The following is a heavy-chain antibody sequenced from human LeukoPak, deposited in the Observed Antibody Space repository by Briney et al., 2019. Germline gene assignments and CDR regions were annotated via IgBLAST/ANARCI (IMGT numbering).Heavy chain of an antibody. J-gene: IGHJ4*02. CDR1: GGSISSNY. D-gene: IGHD3-22*01. CDR2: IYYSGST. CDR3: ARWQYDSSCYRKIDC. Sequence: SETLSLTCTVSGGSISSNYWSWIRQPPGKGLEWIGYIYYSGSTNYNPSLKSRVTISVDTSKNQFSLKLSSVTAADTAVYYCARWQYDSSCYRKIDCWGQGTLVTVSS. V-gene: IGHV4-59*01.